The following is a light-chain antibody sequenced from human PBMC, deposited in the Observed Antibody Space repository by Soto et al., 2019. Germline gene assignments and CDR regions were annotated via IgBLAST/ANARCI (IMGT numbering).Light chain of an antibody. V-gene: IGLV1-51*01. CDR1: NSNIGDNY. CDR3: GTWDSSMSAVV. Sequence: QSVLTRPPSVSAAPRQKVTISCSGSNSNIGDNYVSWYQQLPGTAPKLLIYDNNKRPSGIPDRFSGSKSGTSATLGITGLQTGDEADYYCGTWDSSMSAVVFGGGTKLTVL. J-gene: IGLJ2*01. CDR2: DNN.